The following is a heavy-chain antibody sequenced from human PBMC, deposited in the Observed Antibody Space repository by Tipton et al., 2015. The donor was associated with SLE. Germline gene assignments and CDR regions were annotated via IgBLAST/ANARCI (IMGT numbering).Heavy chain of an antibody. CDR1: GAPISSYS. Sequence: TLSLTCTVSGAPISSYSWSWIRQPPGKGLEWIGFMYYSGTTNYNPSLKSRVTISIDTSKKQLSLKLRSVTAADTAVYYCAREGVCIGGVCYDSWGQGTLVTVSS. CDR2: MYYSGTT. D-gene: IGHD2-8*02. V-gene: IGHV4-59*01. CDR3: AREGVCIGGVCYDS. J-gene: IGHJ4*02.